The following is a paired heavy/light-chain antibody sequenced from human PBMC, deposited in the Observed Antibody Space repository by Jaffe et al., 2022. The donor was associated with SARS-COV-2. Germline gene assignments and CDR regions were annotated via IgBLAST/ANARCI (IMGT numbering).Heavy chain of an antibody. J-gene: IGHJ4*02. Sequence: QVQLVQSGAEVKKPGASVKVSCKASGYTFTSDYMHWVRQAPGQGLEWMAIINPSGGSTSYAQKFQGRVTMTRDTSTSTVYMELSSLRSEDTAVYYCATVTTPLRGFDYWGQGTLVTVSS. CDR1: GYTFTSDY. D-gene: IGHD4-4*01. CDR3: ATVTTPLRGFDY. CDR2: INPSGGST. V-gene: IGHV1-46*03.
Light chain of an antibody. J-gene: IGKJ4*01. CDR3: QQYGSSPLT. V-gene: IGKV3-20*01. Sequence: EIVLTQSPGTLSLSPGERATLSCRASQSVSSRYLAWYQQKPGQAPRLLIYGASNRATGFPDRFSGSGSGTDFTLTISRLEPEDFAVYYCQQYGSSPLTFGGGTKVEIK. CDR2: GAS. CDR1: QSVSSRY.